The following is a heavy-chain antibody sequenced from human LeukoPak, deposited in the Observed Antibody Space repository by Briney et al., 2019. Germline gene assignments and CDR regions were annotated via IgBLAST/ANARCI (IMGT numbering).Heavy chain of an antibody. CDR3: ASCIPPTPRTSCHNDY. V-gene: IGHV4-34*01. D-gene: IGHD2-2*01. CDR2: INHSGST. Sequence: PSETLSLTCAVYGGSFSGYYWSWIRQPPGKGLEWIGEINHSGSTNYNPSLKSRVTISVDTSKNQFSLKLSSVPAADPAVYYCASCIPPTPRTSCHNDYWGQGTLVTVSS. J-gene: IGHJ4*02. CDR1: GGSFSGYY.